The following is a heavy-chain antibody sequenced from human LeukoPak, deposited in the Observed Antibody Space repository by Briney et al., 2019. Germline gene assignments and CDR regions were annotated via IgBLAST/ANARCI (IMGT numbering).Heavy chain of an antibody. CDR2: VSGSGDST. Sequence: GGSLRLSCAVSGFTFSSYAMSWVRQAPGKGLEWVSGVSGSGDSTYYADSVKGRFTISRDNSRNTLYLQMNSLRAEDTAVYYCAKDDLSGTRFPIAVAAGGGVDYWGQGTLVTVSS. CDR3: AKDDLSGTRFPIAVAAGGGVDY. CDR1: GFTFSSYA. J-gene: IGHJ4*02. D-gene: IGHD6-19*01. V-gene: IGHV3-23*01.